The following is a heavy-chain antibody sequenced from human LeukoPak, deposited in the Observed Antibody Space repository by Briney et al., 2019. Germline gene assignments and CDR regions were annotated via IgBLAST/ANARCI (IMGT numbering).Heavy chain of an antibody. J-gene: IGHJ4*02. CDR2: ISDNGGDT. D-gene: IGHD6-6*01. Sequence: GGSLRLSCAASGFTFSSYGMNWVRQAPGKGLEWVSSISDNGGDTYYADSVKGRFTISRDNSKNTLFLQINSLRVDDTAVYYCAKRVPYSSSSVYFEYWGQGTLVTVSS. V-gene: IGHV3-23*01. CDR3: AKRVPYSSSSVYFEY. CDR1: GFTFSSYG.